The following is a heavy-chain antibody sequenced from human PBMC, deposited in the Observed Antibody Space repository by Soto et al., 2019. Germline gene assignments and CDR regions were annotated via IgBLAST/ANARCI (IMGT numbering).Heavy chain of an antibody. CDR2: INHSGST. Sequence: QVQLQQWGAGLLKPSETLSLTCAVYGGSFSGYYWSWIRQPPGKGLEWIGEINHSGSTNYNPSLKSRVTISVDTSKNQFSRKLSSVTAADAAVFYCARADSYGMHVWGQGTTVTVSS. J-gene: IGHJ6*02. CDR1: GGSFSGYY. CDR3: ARADSYGMHV. V-gene: IGHV4-34*01. D-gene: IGHD2-21*01.